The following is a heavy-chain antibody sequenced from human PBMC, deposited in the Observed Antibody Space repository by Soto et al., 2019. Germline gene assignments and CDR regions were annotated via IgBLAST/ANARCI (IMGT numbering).Heavy chain of an antibody. V-gene: IGHV3-48*01. D-gene: IGHD3-16*01. J-gene: IGHJ4*02. CDR1: GFTFSSYS. CDR2: ISTGSSTI. Sequence: EVQLVESGGGLVQPGGSLRLSCAASGFTFSSYSINWVRQAPGKGLEWVSYISTGSSTIYYADSVKGRFTISRDNAKNSLYLQMNSLRAEDTAVYYCARGLWGSPYYFDYWGQGTLVTVSS. CDR3: ARGLWGSPYYFDY.